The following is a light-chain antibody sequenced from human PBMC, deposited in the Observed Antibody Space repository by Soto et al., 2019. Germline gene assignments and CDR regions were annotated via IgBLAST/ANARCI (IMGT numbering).Light chain of an antibody. CDR1: QSISTY. CDR2: AAS. J-gene: IGKJ3*01. Sequence: DIQMTQSPSSLSASVGDRVTITCRASQSISTYLNWYQPKPGKAPKVLIYAASSLQGVVPSRFSGSGSGTDFTLTINSLQPEDFATYFCQQSYTPPFTFGPGTKVDIK. CDR3: QQSYTPPFT. V-gene: IGKV1-39*01.